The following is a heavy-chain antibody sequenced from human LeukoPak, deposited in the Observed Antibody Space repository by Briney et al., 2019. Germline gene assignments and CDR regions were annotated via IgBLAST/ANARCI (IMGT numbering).Heavy chain of an antibody. CDR3: ARLEYYYVSGNYYKLFDY. V-gene: IGHV3-48*02. Sequence: GSLRLSCAASGFTVSSNFMSWVRQAPGKGLEWVSDISSSGSTIYFADSVKGRFTISRDNAKNSLYLQMNSLRDEDTAMYYCARLEYYYVSGNYYKLFDYWGQGTLVTVCS. D-gene: IGHD3-10*01. CDR2: ISSSGSTI. J-gene: IGHJ4*02. CDR1: GFTVSSNF.